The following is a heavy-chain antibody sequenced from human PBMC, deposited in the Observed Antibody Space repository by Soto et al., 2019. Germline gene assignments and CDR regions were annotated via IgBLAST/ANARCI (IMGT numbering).Heavy chain of an antibody. CDR3: AKARQAQSHYYYGMDV. CDR1: GFTFSNNA. V-gene: IGHV3-23*01. CDR2: ISGTGYGT. J-gene: IGHJ6*02. Sequence: PGGSLRLSCAASGFTFSNNAMSWVGQAPGEGLEWVSGISGTGYGTYYADSVKGRFTISRDSSNNTLYLQMNSLRGEDTAIYYCAKARQAQSHYYYGMDVWGQGTPVTVSS. D-gene: IGHD6-19*01.